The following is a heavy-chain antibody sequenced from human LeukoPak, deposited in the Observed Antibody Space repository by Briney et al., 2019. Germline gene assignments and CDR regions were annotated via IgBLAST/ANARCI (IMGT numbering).Heavy chain of an antibody. CDR1: GGSISSYY. CDR2: IYYSGST. V-gene: IGHV4-59*12. J-gene: IGHJ4*02. CDR3: ARGLKITMVRGVTHPFDY. Sequence: SETLSLTCTVSGGSISSYYWSWIRQPPGKGLEWIGYIYYSGSTNYNPSLKSRVTISVDTSKNQFSLKLSSVTAADTAVYYCARGLKITMVRGVTHPFDYWGQGTLVTVSS. D-gene: IGHD3-10*01.